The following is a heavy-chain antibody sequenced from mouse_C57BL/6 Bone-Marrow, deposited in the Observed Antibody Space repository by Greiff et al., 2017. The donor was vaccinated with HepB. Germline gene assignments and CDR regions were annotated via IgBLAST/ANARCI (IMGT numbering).Heavy chain of an antibody. CDR3: ATMGTTVVATDFDY. CDR2: IYPRSGNT. D-gene: IGHD1-1*01. Sequence: QVQLKQSGAELARPGASVKLSCKASGYTFTSYGISWVKQRTGQGLEWIGEIYPRSGNTYYNEKFKGKATLTADKSSSTAYMELRSLTSEDSAVYFCATMGTTVVATDFDYWGQGTTLTVSS. V-gene: IGHV1-81*01. J-gene: IGHJ2*01. CDR1: GYTFTSYG.